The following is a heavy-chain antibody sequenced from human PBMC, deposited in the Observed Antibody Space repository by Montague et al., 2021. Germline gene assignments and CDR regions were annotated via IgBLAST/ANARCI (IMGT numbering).Heavy chain of an antibody. CDR1: GGSLSEYY. D-gene: IGHD3-10*01. Sequence: SETLSLTCGVYGGSLSEYYWTWIRQSPEKGLEWIGEVRHIGSTNYNPSLKSRVTMSVDKSENQFSLKLRSVTAADTAVYYCARDRGPFDYWGQGTVVTVSS. V-gene: IGHV4-34*01. CDR3: ARDRGPFDY. CDR2: VRHIGST. J-gene: IGHJ4*02.